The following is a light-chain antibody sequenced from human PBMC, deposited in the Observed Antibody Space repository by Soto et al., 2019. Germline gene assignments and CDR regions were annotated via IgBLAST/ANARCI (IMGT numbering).Light chain of an antibody. CDR2: DVT. V-gene: IGLV2-11*01. CDR1: SRDVGGYNF. Sequence: QSVLTQPRSVSGSPGQSVTISCTGTSRDVGGYNFVSWYQQYPGKAPKLIIYDVTKGPSGVPDRFSGSKSGNTASLTISGLQTDDEADYYCCSYAGSYTHVFGPGTKLTVL. J-gene: IGLJ1*01. CDR3: CSYAGSYTHV.